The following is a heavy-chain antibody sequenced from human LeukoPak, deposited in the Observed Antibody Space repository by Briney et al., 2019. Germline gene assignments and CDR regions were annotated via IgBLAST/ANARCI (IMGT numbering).Heavy chain of an antibody. V-gene: IGHV3-7*01. D-gene: IGHD3-10*01. Sequence: GGSLRLSCAASGFTFSSYWMSWVRQAPGKGLEWVANIKQDGSEKYYVDSVKGRFTISRDNAKNSLYLQTNSLRAEDTAVYYCARDAYYGSGSYYYYYSMDVWGQGTTVTVSS. CDR2: IKQDGSEK. J-gene: IGHJ6*02. CDR3: ARDAYYGSGSYYYYYSMDV. CDR1: GFTFSSYW.